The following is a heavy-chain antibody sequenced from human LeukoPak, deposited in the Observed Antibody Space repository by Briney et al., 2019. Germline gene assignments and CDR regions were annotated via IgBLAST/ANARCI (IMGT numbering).Heavy chain of an antibody. V-gene: IGHV4-59*08. CDR2: IYYNGVT. CDR3: TRHDAVPVIGHGMGV. D-gene: IGHD3-16*02. Sequence: PSETLSLTCTVSGGSIVSYYWSWIRRPPGRGLEWIGYIYYNGVTNYNPSLESRVTISVDTSNNQSSLKLSSVTAADTAVYYCTRHDAVPVIGHGMGVWGQGTMVTVSS. CDR1: GGSIVSYY. J-gene: IGHJ6*02.